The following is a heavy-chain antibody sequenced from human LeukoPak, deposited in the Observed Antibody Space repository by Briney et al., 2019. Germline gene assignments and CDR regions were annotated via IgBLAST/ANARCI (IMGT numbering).Heavy chain of an antibody. CDR2: IYYSGST. CDR1: GGSISSGGYS. D-gene: IGHD4-17*01. V-gene: IGHV4-31*03. CDR3: ARDGDDYGFDY. Sequence: KSSETLSLTCTVSGGSISSGGYSWSWIRQHPGKGLEWIGYIYYSGSTYYNPSLKSRVTISVDTSKNQFSLKLSSVTAADTAVYYCARDGDDYGFDYWGQGTLVTVSS. J-gene: IGHJ4*02.